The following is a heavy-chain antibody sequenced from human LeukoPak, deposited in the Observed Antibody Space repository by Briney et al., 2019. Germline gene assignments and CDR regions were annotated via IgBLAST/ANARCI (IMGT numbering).Heavy chain of an antibody. CDR2: LYPGDSDT. J-gene: IGHJ4*02. D-gene: IGHD5-18*01. CDR1: GYNFTSFW. CDR3: AIPRGYSYGVFDY. V-gene: IGHV5-51*06. Sequence: GESLKIFCKGSGYNFTSFWIGWVRQVPGEGLEWGGILYPGDSDTRLRRSCQGQVTISADKAISTAYLQWSSLKASDTAMYYCAIPRGYSYGVFDYWGQGTLVTVSS.